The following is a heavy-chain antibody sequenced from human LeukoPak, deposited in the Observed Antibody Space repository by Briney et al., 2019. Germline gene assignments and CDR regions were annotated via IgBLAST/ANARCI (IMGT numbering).Heavy chain of an antibody. CDR1: GASISSDRNY. V-gene: IGHV4-39*01. Sequence: SETLSLTCTVSGASISSDRNYWGWIRQSPGKGLEWIASLYSSGTTHYNPSLRSRVSVSVDTSKNQSSVRLNSLTAADTAVYYCARHLSGTTMAHYFDHWGQGTVVTVSS. J-gene: IGHJ4*02. CDR2: LYSSGTT. D-gene: IGHD1-1*01. CDR3: ARHLSGTTMAHYFDH.